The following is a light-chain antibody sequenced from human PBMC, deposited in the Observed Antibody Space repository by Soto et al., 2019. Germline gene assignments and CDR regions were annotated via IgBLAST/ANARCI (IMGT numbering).Light chain of an antibody. J-gene: IGKJ2*01. CDR3: QLYGSSPPWYT. V-gene: IGKV3-20*01. Sequence: ESVLTQSPGTLSLSPGERAALSCRASQSVSSSYLAWYQQKSGQAPRLLIYAASTRATGIPDRFSGSGSGTDFTLTISRLEPEDFAVYFCQLYGSSPPWYTFGQGTKLEIK. CDR1: QSVSSSY. CDR2: AAS.